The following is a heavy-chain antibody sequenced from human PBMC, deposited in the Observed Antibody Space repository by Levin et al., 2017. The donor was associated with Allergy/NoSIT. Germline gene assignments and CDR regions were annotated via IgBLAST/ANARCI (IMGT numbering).Heavy chain of an antibody. CDR2: INPGGGST. CDR1: GYTFSDYY. J-gene: IGHJ4*02. Sequence: GESLKISCKASGYTFSDYYMNWVRQAPGQGLEWMGIINPGGGSTSYAQKVQGRVTMTRDTSTSTVYMELSSLRSEDTAIYYCARGYSSGSKGVDYWGQGTLVTVSS. V-gene: IGHV1-46*01. CDR3: ARGYSSGSKGVDY. D-gene: IGHD6-19*01.